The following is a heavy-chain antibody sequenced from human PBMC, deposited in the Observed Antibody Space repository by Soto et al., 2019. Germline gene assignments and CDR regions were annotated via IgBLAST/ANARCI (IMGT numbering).Heavy chain of an antibody. V-gene: IGHV1-8*01. CDR3: ASSHIAVAAYFDY. J-gene: IGHJ4*02. D-gene: IGHD6-19*01. CDR2: MNPNSGNT. CDR1: GYTFTSYD. Sequence: QVQLVQSGAEVKKPGASVKVSCKASGYTFTSYDINWVRQATGQGLEWMGWMNPNSGNTGYAQKFQGRVTMTRNTSISTAYMELSSLRSEGTAVYYCASSHIAVAAYFDYWGQGTLVTVSS.